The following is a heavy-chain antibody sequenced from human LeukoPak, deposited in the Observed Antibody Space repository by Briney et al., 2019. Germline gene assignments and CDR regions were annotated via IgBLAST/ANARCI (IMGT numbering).Heavy chain of an antibody. V-gene: IGHV3-30-3*01. D-gene: IGHD3-16*01. J-gene: IGHJ4*02. CDR2: ISYGGSNI. CDR3: ARDSFGPDY. Sequence: GRSLRLSCAASGFTFSRYPMHWVRQAPGKGLEWVAVISYGGSNIYYTDSVSGRFTISRDNSKNTLYLQMNSLRAEDTAVYYCARDSFGPDYWGQGTRVTVSS. CDR1: GFTFSRYP.